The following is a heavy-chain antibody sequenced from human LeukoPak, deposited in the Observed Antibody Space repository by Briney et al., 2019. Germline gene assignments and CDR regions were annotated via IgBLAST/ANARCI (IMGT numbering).Heavy chain of an antibody. CDR1: GYTFTSYG. CDR3: ARDWLQLWLYGMDV. D-gene: IGHD5-18*01. V-gene: IGHV1-18*04. J-gene: IGHJ6*04. CDR2: ISAYNGNT. Sequence: GASVKVSCKASGYTFTSYGISWVRQAPGQGLEWMGWISAYNGNTNYAQKLQGRVTVTTDTSTSTAYMELRSLRSDDTAVYYCARDWLQLWLYGMDVWGKGTTVTVSS.